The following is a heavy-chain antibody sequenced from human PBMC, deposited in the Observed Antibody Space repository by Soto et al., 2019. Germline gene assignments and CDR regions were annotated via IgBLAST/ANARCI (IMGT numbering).Heavy chain of an antibody. D-gene: IGHD3-10*01. V-gene: IGHV1-46*01. CDR3: ARDNSWDYGSGLMAWWFDP. CDR2: INPSGGST. J-gene: IGHJ5*02. CDR1: GYTFTSYY. Sequence: ASVKVSCKASGYTFTSYYMHWVRQAPGQGLEWMGIINPSGGSTSYAQKFQGRVTMTRDTSTSTVYMELSSLRSEDTAVYYCARDNSWDYGSGLMAWWFDPWGQGTLVTVSS.